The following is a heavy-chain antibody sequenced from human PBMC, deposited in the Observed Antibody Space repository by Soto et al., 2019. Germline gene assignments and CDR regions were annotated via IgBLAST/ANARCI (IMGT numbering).Heavy chain of an antibody. CDR1: GFTFSSYA. D-gene: IGHD4-4*01. CDR3: AKAASNYDPYYYYGMDV. CDR2: ISGSGGST. Sequence: VQLLESGGGLVQPGGSLRLSCAASGFTFSSYAMSWVRQAPGKGLEWVSAISGSGGSTYYADSVKGRFTISRDNSKNTLYLQMNSLRAEDTAVYYCAKAASNYDPYYYYGMDVWGQGTTVTVSS. J-gene: IGHJ6*02. V-gene: IGHV3-23*01.